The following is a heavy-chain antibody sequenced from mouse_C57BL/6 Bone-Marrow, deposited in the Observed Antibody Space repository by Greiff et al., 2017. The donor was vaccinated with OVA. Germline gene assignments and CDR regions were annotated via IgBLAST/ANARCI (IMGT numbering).Heavy chain of an antibody. CDR1: GYTFTDYY. V-gene: IGHV1-26*01. J-gene: IGHJ2*01. CDR2: INPNNGGT. CDR3: ARWGLLPNFDY. D-gene: IGHD2-3*01. Sequence: EVQLQQSGPELVKPGASVKISCKASGYTFTDYYMNWVKQSHGKSLEWIGDINPNNGGTSYNQKFKGKATLTVDKSSSTAYMELRSLTSEDSAVYYCARWGLLPNFDYWGQGTTLTVSS.